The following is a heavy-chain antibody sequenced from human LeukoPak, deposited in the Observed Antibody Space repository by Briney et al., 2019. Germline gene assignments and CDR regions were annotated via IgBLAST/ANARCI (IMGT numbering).Heavy chain of an antibody. D-gene: IGHD3-9*01. J-gene: IGHJ4*02. CDR2: IYYSGDT. CDR3: ARTISIRSDTSGDIKYFDY. CDR1: GGSISSSSYH. Sequence: SETLSLTCSVSGGSISSSSYHWDWIRQSPGKGLEWIGDIYYSGDTHYKPSLKSRLTISVDTSKNQFSLRLSSVTAADTAVYYCARTISIRSDTSGDIKYFDYWGQGTLVTVSS. V-gene: IGHV4-39*01.